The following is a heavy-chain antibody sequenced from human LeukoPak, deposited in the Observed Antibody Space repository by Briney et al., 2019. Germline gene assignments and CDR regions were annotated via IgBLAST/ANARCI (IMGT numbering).Heavy chain of an antibody. V-gene: IGHV1-18*01. D-gene: IGHD6-19*01. CDR2: ISAYHGKT. CDR3: ARDSPFMVPGTGDAFDI. CDR1: GYDFSTFG. Sequence: ASVKVSCKASGYDFSTFGISWVRHAPGEGLEWMGWISAYHGKTNFPQRFQGRVTLTTETSTSTAYMELRSLRSDDTAIYYCARDSPFMVPGTGDAFDIWGQGTMVSVSS. J-gene: IGHJ3*02.